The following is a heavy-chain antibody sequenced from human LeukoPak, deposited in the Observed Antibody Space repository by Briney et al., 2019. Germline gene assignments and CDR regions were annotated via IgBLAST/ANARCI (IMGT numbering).Heavy chain of an antibody. V-gene: IGHV1-3*01. CDR1: GHTSTTYA. CDR3: ARGYCSSTSCYMDV. D-gene: IGHD2-2*01. Sequence: GASVKVSCKASGHTSTTYAIHWVRQAPGQGLEWMGWINAGNGNIKYSQKFQGRVTITGDTSAGTAYMELSSLRSEDTAVYYCARGYCSSTSCYMDVWGQGTTVT. J-gene: IGHJ6*02. CDR2: INAGNGNI.